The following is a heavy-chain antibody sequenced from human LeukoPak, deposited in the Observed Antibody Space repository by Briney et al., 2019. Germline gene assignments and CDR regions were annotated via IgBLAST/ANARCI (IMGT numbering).Heavy chain of an antibody. CDR1: GYTFTSYG. D-gene: IGHD3-22*01. CDR3: ARTTYYYDSSGPRWFDP. CDR2: ISAYNGNT. V-gene: IGHV1-18*01. Sequence: ASVKVSCKASGYTFTSYGISWVRQAPGQGLEWMGWISAYNGNTNYAKKLQGRVTMTTDTATSTDYMELRSLRSDDKAVYYCARTTYYYDSSGPRWFDPRGQGTLVTVSS. J-gene: IGHJ5*02.